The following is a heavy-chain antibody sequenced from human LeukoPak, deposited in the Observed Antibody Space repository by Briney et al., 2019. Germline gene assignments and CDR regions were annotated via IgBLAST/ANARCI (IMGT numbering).Heavy chain of an antibody. J-gene: IGHJ5*02. D-gene: IGHD5-18*01. CDR2: ISGSGGST. Sequence: ETLSLTCAVYGGSFSGYYWSWVRQAPGKGLEWVSAISGSGGSTYYADSVKGRFTISRDNSKNTLYLQMNSLRAEDTAVYYCAKVRAMVLSWFDPWGQGTLVTVSS. CDR1: GGSFSGYY. V-gene: IGHV3-23*01. CDR3: AKVRAMVLSWFDP.